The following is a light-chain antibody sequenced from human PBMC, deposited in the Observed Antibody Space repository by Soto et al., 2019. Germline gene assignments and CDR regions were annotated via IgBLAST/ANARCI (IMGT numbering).Light chain of an antibody. CDR2: GAS. V-gene: IGKV3-20*01. Sequence: EIVMTQSPATLSLSPGERATLSCRASQSVSSSYLAWYHQKPGQAPRLLIFGASSRATGIPDRFSGSGSGTDFTLTTSRLEPEDFAVYYCQQYGGSSWTFGQGTKVDIK. J-gene: IGKJ1*01. CDR3: QQYGGSSWT. CDR1: QSVSSSY.